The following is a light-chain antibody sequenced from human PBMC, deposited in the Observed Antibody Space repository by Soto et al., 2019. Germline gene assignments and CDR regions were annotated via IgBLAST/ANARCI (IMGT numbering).Light chain of an antibody. CDR2: GAS. Sequence: EIVLTQSPGTLSLSPGERATLSCRASQSVSSSYLAWYQQKPGQAPRLLIYGASSRPTGIPDRFSGSGSGTEFTLTISSLQSEDFAVYYCQQYNNWPRTFGQGTKVAIK. V-gene: IGKV3-20*01. CDR3: QQYNNWPRT. J-gene: IGKJ1*01. CDR1: QSVSSSY.